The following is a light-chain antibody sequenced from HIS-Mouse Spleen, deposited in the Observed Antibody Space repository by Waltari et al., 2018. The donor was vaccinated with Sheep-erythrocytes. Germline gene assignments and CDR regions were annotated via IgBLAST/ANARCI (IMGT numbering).Light chain of an antibody. CDR3: CSYAGSSTPWV. V-gene: IGLV2-23*01. CDR1: SSDVGCYNL. J-gene: IGLJ3*02. Sequence: QSALTQPASVSGSPGQSITISCTGTSSDVGCYNLVSWYQQHPGKAPKLIIYEGSKRPSGVSNRFSCSKSGNTASLTISGLQAEDEADYYCCSYAGSSTPWVFGGGTKLTVL. CDR2: EGS.